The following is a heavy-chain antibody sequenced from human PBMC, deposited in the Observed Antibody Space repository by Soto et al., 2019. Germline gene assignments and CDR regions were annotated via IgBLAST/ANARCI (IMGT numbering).Heavy chain of an antibody. CDR2: IIPIFGTA. CDR3: ARGGSGDYVYYYYYGMDV. V-gene: IGHV1-69*12. Sequence: QVQLVQSGAEVKKPGSSVKVSCKASGGTFSSYAITWVRQAPGQGLEWMGGIIPIFGTANYAQKFQGRVTVTADESTTTAYMELSSLRSEDTAVYYFARGGSGDYVYYYYYGMDVWGQGTTVTVSS. J-gene: IGHJ6*02. CDR1: GGTFSSYA. D-gene: IGHD4-17*01.